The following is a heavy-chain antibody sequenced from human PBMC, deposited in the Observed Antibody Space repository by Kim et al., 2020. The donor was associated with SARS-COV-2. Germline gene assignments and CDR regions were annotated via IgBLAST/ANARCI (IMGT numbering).Heavy chain of an antibody. J-gene: IGHJ6*02. V-gene: IGHV3-23*01. CDR1: GFTFSYYA. Sequence: GGSLRLSCAASGFTFSYYAMSWVRQAPGKGLEWVSAISGSGGSTYYADSVKGRFTISRDNSKNTLYLQMNSLRAEDTAVYYCAKDPSYCSSNICPLYYYYGMDVWGQGTTVTVSS. CDR3: AKDPSYCSSNICPLYYYYGMDV. CDR2: ISGSGGST. D-gene: IGHD2-2*01.